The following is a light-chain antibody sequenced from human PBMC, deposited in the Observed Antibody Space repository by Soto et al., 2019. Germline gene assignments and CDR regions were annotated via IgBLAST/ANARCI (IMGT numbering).Light chain of an antibody. Sequence: DIQITQSPSTLSASVGDRVTVTCRASQSINTWLAWYQQKPGKAPKLLIYDASNLESGVPSRFSGSGSGTEFTLTVSSLQPEDFGIYYCQQYENYWTFGQGTKV. J-gene: IGKJ1*01. CDR3: QQYENYWT. CDR1: QSINTW. V-gene: IGKV1-5*01. CDR2: DAS.